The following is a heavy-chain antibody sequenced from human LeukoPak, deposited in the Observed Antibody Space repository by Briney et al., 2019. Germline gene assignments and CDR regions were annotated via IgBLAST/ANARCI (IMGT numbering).Heavy chain of an antibody. CDR2: IRYDGSNK. Sequence: GGSLRLSCAASGFTFSSYGMHWVRQAPGKGLEWVAFIRYDGSNKYYADSVKGRFTISRDNSKNTLYLQMNSLRAEDTAVYYCAKPPYYYGSGSYFDYWGQGTLVTVSS. CDR1: GFTFSSYG. D-gene: IGHD3-10*01. CDR3: AKPPYYYGSGSYFDY. J-gene: IGHJ4*02. V-gene: IGHV3-30*02.